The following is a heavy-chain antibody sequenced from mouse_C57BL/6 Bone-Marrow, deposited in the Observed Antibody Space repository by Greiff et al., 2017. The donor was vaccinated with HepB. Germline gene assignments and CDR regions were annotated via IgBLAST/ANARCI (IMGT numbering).Heavy chain of an antibody. Sequence: QVQLQQPGAELVKPGASVKMSCKASGYTFTSYWITWVKQRPGQGLEWIGMIHPNSGSTNYNEKFKSKATLTVDKSSSTAYMQLSSLTSEDSAVYYCARERLGFAYWGQGTLVTVSA. CDR1: GYTFTSYW. J-gene: IGHJ3*01. V-gene: IGHV1-64*01. CDR3: ARERLGFAY. D-gene: IGHD3-2*02. CDR2: IHPNSGST.